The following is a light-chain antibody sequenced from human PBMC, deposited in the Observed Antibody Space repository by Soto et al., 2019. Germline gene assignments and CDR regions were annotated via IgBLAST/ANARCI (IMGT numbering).Light chain of an antibody. V-gene: IGKV1-39*01. CDR3: QQSYSTFIT. Sequence: DIQRTQSPSSLSASVGDRVTITGRASQSVGRFLNWYQQKPGKAPTVLINVASTLRSGVPSRFSGSGSGTDFNLTINSLQPEDFATYFCQQSYSTFITFGQGTRLEIK. CDR2: VAS. CDR1: QSVGRF. J-gene: IGKJ5*01.